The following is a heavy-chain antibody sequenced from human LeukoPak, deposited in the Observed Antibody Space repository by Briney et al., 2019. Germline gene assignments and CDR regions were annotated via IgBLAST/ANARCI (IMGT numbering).Heavy chain of an antibody. CDR1: GYTFRGHN. V-gene: IGHV1-2*02. Sequence: ASVKVSCKASGYTFRGHNIHWMRQAPGQGLERVGWINPNNGATTYAQKFQGRVTMTGDTSAGTVYMDLSSLRSDDTAVYYCAQSIAVPRIPTFDVWGQGTVVSVSS. D-gene: IGHD6-19*01. CDR2: INPNNGAT. CDR3: AQSIAVPRIPTFDV. J-gene: IGHJ3*01.